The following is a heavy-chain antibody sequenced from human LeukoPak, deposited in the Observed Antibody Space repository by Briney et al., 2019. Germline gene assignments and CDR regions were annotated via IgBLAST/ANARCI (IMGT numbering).Heavy chain of an antibody. V-gene: IGHV1-69*04. Sequence: GASVKVSCKASGCTFSSYAISWARQAPGQGLEWMGRIIPILGIANYAQKFQGRVTITADKSTSTAYMELSSLRSEDTAVYYCAREGIAAAGDFGIWGQGTMVTVSS. CDR2: IIPILGIA. CDR3: AREGIAAAGDFGI. CDR1: GCTFSSYA. D-gene: IGHD6-13*01. J-gene: IGHJ3*02.